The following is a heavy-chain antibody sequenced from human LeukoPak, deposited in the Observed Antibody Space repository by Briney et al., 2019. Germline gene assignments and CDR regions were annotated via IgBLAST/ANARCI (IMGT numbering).Heavy chain of an antibody. Sequence: PGESLKISCQGSGSSFTSYWSGWARQLPGKGLEWMGIIDPGDSDTRYSPSFQGQVTISADKSISTAYLQWSSLKASDTAMYYCARRPYDGVFDYWGQGTLVTVSS. J-gene: IGHJ4*02. CDR1: GSSFTSYW. V-gene: IGHV5-51*01. CDR3: ARRPYDGVFDY. D-gene: IGHD3-3*01. CDR2: IDPGDSDT.